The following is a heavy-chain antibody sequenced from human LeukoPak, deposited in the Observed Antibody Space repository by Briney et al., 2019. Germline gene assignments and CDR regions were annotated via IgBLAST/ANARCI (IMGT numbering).Heavy chain of an antibody. Sequence: ASVTVSCKASGYTFTSYYMHWVRQAPGQGLEWMGIINPSGGSTSYAQKFQGRVTMTRDTSTSTVCMELSSLRSEDTAVYYCARSGVFQWERSHDDDYWGQGTLVTVSS. CDR3: ARSGVFQWERSHDDDY. J-gene: IGHJ4*02. CDR1: GYTFTSYY. D-gene: IGHD1-1*01. CDR2: INPSGGST. V-gene: IGHV1-46*01.